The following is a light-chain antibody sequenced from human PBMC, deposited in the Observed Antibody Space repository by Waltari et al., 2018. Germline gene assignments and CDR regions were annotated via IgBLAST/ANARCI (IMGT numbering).Light chain of an antibody. CDR1: DIGERS. V-gene: IGLV3-21*04. CDR2: YDT. J-gene: IGLJ2*01. CDR3: QVWDISRHHVI. Sequence: SYMLTQPPSVSVAPGQTARITCGLHDIGERSVNWCQQRPGQAPVSVIYYDTDRPSGIPDRFSGSHSGDTATLIISRVEAGDEADYYCQVWDISRHHVIFGGGTRLTVL.